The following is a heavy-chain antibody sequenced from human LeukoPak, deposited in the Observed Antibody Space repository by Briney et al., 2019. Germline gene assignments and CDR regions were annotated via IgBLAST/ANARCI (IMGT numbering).Heavy chain of an antibody. CDR3: ARADHGYCSSTSRPYAFDI. V-gene: IGHV1-8*01. CDR2: MNPNSGNT. Sequence: ASVKVSCKASGYTFTSYDINWVRQATGQGLEWMGWMNPNSGNTGYAQKFQGRVKMTRNPSISTAYMALSSLRSEDTAVYYCARADHGYCSSTSRPYAFDIWGQGTMVTVSS. D-gene: IGHD2-2*01. J-gene: IGHJ3*02. CDR1: GYTFTSYD.